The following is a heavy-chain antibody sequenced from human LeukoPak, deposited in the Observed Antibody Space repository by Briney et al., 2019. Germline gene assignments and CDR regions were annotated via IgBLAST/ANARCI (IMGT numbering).Heavy chain of an antibody. Sequence: GGSLRLSCAASGFTFSSYAMSWVRQAPGKGLEWVSAISGSGGSTYYADSVKGRFTISRDNSKNTLYLQMNSLRAEDTAVYYCAKDRVVVVAASFTNWFDPWGQGTLVTVSS. J-gene: IGHJ5*02. CDR3: AKDRVVVVAASFTNWFDP. CDR2: ISGSGGST. CDR1: GFTFSSYA. V-gene: IGHV3-23*01. D-gene: IGHD2-15*01.